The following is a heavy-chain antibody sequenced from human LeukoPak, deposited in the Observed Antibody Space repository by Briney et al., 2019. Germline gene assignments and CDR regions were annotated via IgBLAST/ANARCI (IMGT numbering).Heavy chain of an antibody. CDR1: GGTFSSYA. V-gene: IGHV1-8*03. Sequence: ASVKVSCKASGGTFSSYAINWVRQATGQGLEWMGWMNPNSGNTGYAQKFQGRVTITRNTSISTAYMELSSLRSEDTAVYYCARGPDYGGNSEVFDYWGQGTLVTVSS. J-gene: IGHJ4*02. CDR3: ARGPDYGGNSEVFDY. CDR2: MNPNSGNT. D-gene: IGHD4-23*01.